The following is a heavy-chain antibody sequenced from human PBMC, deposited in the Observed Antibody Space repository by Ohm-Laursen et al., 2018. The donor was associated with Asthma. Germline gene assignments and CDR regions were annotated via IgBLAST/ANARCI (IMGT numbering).Heavy chain of an antibody. D-gene: IGHD3-22*01. CDR1: GGSISSSSYY. V-gene: IGHV4-39*01. Sequence: SETLSLTWAVSGGSISSSSYYWGWIRQPPGKGLEWIGSIYYSGSTYYNPSLKSRVTISIDTSKNQFSLKLSSVTAADTAVYYCARLRYYDSSGYRGLFDPWGQGTLVTVSS. J-gene: IGHJ5*02. CDR3: ARLRYYDSSGYRGLFDP. CDR2: IYYSGST.